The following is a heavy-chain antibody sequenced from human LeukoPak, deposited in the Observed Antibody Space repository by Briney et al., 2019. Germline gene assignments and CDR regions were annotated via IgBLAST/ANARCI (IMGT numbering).Heavy chain of an antibody. Sequence: SETLSLICTVSGGSISSYYWSWIRQPPGKGLEWIGYIYYSGSTNYNPSLKSRVTISVDTSKNQSSLKLSSVTAADTAVYYCARVGVEMANYYYYYYGMDVWGQGTTVTVSS. CDR1: GGSISSYY. CDR2: IYYSGST. D-gene: IGHD5-24*01. CDR3: ARVGVEMANYYYYYYGMDV. J-gene: IGHJ6*02. V-gene: IGHV4-59*01.